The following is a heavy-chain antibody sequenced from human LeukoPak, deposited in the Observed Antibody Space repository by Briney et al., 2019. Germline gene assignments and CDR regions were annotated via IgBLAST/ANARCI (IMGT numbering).Heavy chain of an antibody. CDR2: ISSSSSYI. V-gene: IGHV3-21*01. CDR1: GFTFSNYW. J-gene: IGHJ4*02. Sequence: GGSLRLSCAASGFTFSNYWMQWVRQAPGKGLEWVSSISSSSSYIYYADSVKGRFTISRDNAKNSLYLQMNSLRAEDTAVYYCARDLGIAASDYWGQGTLVTVSS. D-gene: IGHD6-25*01. CDR3: ARDLGIAASDY.